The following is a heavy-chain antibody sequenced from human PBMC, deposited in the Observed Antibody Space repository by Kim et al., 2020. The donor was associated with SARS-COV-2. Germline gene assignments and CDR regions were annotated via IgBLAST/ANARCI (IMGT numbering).Heavy chain of an antibody. Sequence: GGSLRLSCATSGFTFSAYDMNWVRQAPGKGLEWLSFITKTTSAIYYADSVKGRFTTSRDNAKNSLHLQMSSLKDEDTAVYLCVRDRMGGAFDIWGQGTLVTVSS. J-gene: IGHJ3*02. CDR3: VRDRMGGAFDI. CDR2: ITKTTSAI. D-gene: IGHD3-16*01. V-gene: IGHV3-48*02. CDR1: GFTFSAYD.